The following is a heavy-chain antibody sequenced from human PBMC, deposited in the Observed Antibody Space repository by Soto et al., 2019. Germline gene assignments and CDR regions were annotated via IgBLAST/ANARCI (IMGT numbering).Heavy chain of an antibody. Sequence: ASVKVSCKASGYTFTSYAMHWVRQAPGQRLEWMGWINAGNGNTKYSQKFQGRVTITRDTSASTAYMELSSLRSEDTAVYYCARDPGGYSYGHDYYYYGMDVWGQGTTVTVSS. D-gene: IGHD5-18*01. CDR3: ARDPGGYSYGHDYYYYGMDV. CDR2: INAGNGNT. J-gene: IGHJ6*02. V-gene: IGHV1-3*01. CDR1: GYTFTSYA.